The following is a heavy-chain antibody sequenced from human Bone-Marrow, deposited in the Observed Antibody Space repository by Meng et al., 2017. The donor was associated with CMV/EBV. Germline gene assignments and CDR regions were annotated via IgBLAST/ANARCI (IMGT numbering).Heavy chain of an antibody. CDR3: AKAGVYWSGGSCYSSGYFDY. CDR2: IRYDGSNK. CDR1: GFTFSSYG. Sequence: GESLKISCAASGFTFSSYGMHWVRQAPGKGLEWVAFIRYDGSNKYYADSVKGRFTISRDNSKNTLYLQMNSLRAEDTAVYYCAKAGVYWSGGSCYSSGYFDYWGQGTLVTVSS. D-gene: IGHD2-15*01. J-gene: IGHJ4*02. V-gene: IGHV3-30*02.